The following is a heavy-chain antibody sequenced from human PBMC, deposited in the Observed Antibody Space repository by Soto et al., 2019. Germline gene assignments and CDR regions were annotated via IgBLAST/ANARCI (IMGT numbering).Heavy chain of an antibody. CDR3: ARGLGGARTYFDY. J-gene: IGHJ4*02. CDR2: INAGNGNT. D-gene: IGHD3-10*01. Sequence: ASLKVSCKASGYPFTSYVIHWVRQAPGQRLEWMGWINAGNGNTKYSQKFQGRVTITRDTSASTAYMELSSLRSEDTAVYYCARGLGGARTYFDYWGQGTLVTVSS. V-gene: IGHV1-3*01. CDR1: GYPFTSYV.